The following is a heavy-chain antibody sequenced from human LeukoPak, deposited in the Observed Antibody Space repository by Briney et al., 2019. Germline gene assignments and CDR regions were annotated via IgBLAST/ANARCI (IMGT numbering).Heavy chain of an antibody. V-gene: IGHV4-4*08. CDR2: IHSAKTM. J-gene: IGHJ1*01. CDR3: AREVFKSSPQYDSQ. D-gene: IGHD3-22*01. Sequence: PSETLSLTCTVSGASISRSYWSWIRQFPGKELQWIGYIHSAKTMIYNPSLNSRATISADTSNNRVSLHPTSVTAADTAVYFCAREVFKSSPQYDSQWGQGTLVTVTS. CDR1: GASISRSY.